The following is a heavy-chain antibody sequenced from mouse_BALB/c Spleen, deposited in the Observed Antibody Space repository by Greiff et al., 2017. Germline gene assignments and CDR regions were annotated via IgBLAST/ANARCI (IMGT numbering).Heavy chain of an antibody. D-gene: IGHD2-3*01. CDR3: TREVYDGYSAWFAY. CDR1: GYTFTSYW. CDR2: IYPGNSDT. V-gene: IGHV1-5*01. Sequence: EVQLQQSGTVLARPGASVKMSCKASGYTFTSYWMHWVKQRPGQGLEWIGAIYPGNSDTSYNQKFKGKAKLTAVTSTSTAYMELSSLTNEDSAVYYCTREVYDGYSAWFAYWGQGTLVTVSA. J-gene: IGHJ3*01.